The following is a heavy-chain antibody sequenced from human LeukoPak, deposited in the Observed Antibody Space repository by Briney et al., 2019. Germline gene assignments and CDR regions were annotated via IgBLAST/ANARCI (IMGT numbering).Heavy chain of an antibody. D-gene: IGHD3-3*01. CDR2: IYTSGST. J-gene: IGHJ6*03. CDR3: ARDLDFWSGYRPAYYMDV. Sequence: SETLSLTCTVSGGSISSYYWSWIRQPAGKGLEWIGRIYTSGSTNYNPSLKSRVTMSVDTSTNQFSLKLSSVTAADTAVYYCARDLDFWSGYRPAYYMDVWGKGTTVTVYS. V-gene: IGHV4-4*07. CDR1: GGSISSYY.